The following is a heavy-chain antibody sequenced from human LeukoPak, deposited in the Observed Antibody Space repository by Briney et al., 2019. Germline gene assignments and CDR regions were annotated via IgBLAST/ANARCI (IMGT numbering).Heavy chain of an antibody. Sequence: GRSLRLSCAASGFTFSSYGMHWVRQAPGKGLEWVAVIWYDGSNKYYADSVKGRFTISRDNSKNTLYLQMNSLRAEDTAVYYCARDLAWGSGEVGTLDYWGQGTLVTVSS. D-gene: IGHD3-10*01. CDR1: GFTFSSYG. CDR3: ARDLAWGSGEVGTLDY. CDR2: IWYDGSNK. J-gene: IGHJ4*02. V-gene: IGHV3-33*01.